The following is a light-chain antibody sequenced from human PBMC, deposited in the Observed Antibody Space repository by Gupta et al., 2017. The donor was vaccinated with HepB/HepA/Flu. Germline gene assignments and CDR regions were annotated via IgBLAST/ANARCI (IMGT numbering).Light chain of an antibody. CDR3: ASWDDRLNGWV. CDR2: SHN. V-gene: IGLV1-44*01. J-gene: IGLJ3*02. CDR1: SSNIGSNT. Sequence: QSALTQPPSASETPGQRVTISCSGSSSNIGSNTVNWYQHLPGTAPKLLIYSHNQRPSGVPDRFSGSKSGTSASLAISGLQSEDEADYYCASWDDRLNGWVFGGGTKLTVL.